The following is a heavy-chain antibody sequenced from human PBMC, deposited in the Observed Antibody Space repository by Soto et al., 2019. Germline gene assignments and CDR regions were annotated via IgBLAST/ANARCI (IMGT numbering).Heavy chain of an antibody. D-gene: IGHD5-18*01. CDR2: MSIYNDER. Sequence: QVHLVQSGAELKKPGESVKVSCKTSGYSFSDYGINWVRQAPGQGRQWVGWMSIYNDERKYAEDLQGRVTMTTETSTNTAILEVRSLRSDDTAVYYCARASVPAHSFGINTWLDPWGQGTLVTVSS. CDR3: ARASVPAHSFGINTWLDP. V-gene: IGHV1-18*04. CDR1: GYSFSDYG. J-gene: IGHJ5*02.